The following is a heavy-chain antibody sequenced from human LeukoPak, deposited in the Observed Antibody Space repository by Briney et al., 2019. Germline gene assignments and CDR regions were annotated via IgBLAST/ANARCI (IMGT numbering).Heavy chain of an antibody. Sequence: GASVKVSCKASRYTFTSYAMNWVRQAPGQGLEWMGWINTNTGNPTYAQGFTGRFVFSLDTSVSTAYLQISSLKAEDTAVYYCARHGNYYDSSGYYTRHYYYMDVWGKGTTVTVSS. CDR3: ARHGNYYDSSGYYTRHYYYMDV. J-gene: IGHJ6*03. V-gene: IGHV7-4-1*02. CDR2: INTNTGNP. CDR1: RYTFTSYA. D-gene: IGHD3-22*01.